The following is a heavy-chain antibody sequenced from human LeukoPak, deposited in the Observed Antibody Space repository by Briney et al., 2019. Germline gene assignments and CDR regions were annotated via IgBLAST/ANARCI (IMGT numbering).Heavy chain of an antibody. J-gene: IGHJ6*02. CDR3: TRDMRPGGADV. CDR1: GFTFTDYA. CDR2: ILWNGGET. Sequence: GGSLRLSCSISGFTFTDYAVHWVRQAPGKGLEWVSGILWNGGETGYADSVKGRFTISRDKVKNFLYLQMNSLRVEDTALYFCTRDMRPGGADVWGQGTTVTVSS. V-gene: IGHV3-9*01. D-gene: IGHD4-17*01.